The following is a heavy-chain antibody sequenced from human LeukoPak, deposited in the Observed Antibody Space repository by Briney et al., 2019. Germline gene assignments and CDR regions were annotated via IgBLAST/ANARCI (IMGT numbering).Heavy chain of an antibody. V-gene: IGHV1-18*01. CDR1: GYTFTSYG. CDR3: ARDGDRIAARPGDAFDI. D-gene: IGHD6-6*01. Sequence: ASVKASCKASGYTFTSYGISWVRQAPGQGLEWMGWISAYNGNTNYAQKLQGRVTMTTDTSTSIAYMELRSLRSDDTAVYYCARDGDRIAARPGDAFDIWGQGTMVTVSS. CDR2: ISAYNGNT. J-gene: IGHJ3*02.